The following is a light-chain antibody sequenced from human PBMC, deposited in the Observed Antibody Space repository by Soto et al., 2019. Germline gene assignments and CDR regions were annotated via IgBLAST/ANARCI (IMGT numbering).Light chain of an antibody. Sequence: DIQMTQSPSSLSVSVGDRVTITCRSSHSISSHLNWYQQKPGKAPKVLIYAASSLQTGVPSRFSGSGSGTDFTLTISSLQPEDCAIYDCQQSHSTPWTFGQGTKVEIK. J-gene: IGKJ1*01. CDR2: AAS. CDR3: QQSHSTPWT. V-gene: IGKV1-39*01. CDR1: HSISSH.